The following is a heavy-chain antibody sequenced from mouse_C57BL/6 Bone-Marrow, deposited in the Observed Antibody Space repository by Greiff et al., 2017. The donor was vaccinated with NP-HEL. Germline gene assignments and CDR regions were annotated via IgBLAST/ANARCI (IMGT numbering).Heavy chain of an antibody. Sequence: EVHLVESEGGLVQPGSSMKLSCTASGFTFSDYYMAWVRQVPEKGLEWVANINYDGSSTYYLDSLKSRFIISRDNAKNILYLQMSSLKSEDTATYYCARDQDYYGSSFYFDYWGQGTTLTVSS. V-gene: IGHV5-16*01. CDR3: ARDQDYYGSSFYFDY. D-gene: IGHD1-1*01. J-gene: IGHJ2*01. CDR2: INYDGSST. CDR1: GFTFSDYY.